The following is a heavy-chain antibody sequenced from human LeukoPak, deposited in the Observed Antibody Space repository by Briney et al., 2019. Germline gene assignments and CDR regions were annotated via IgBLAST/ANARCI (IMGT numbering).Heavy chain of an antibody. J-gene: IGHJ4*02. Sequence: SETLSLTCAVSGGSISSSYWWSWVRQPPGKGLEWIGEVYHSGSTNYSPSLKSRVTLSVDKSKNQFSLRLSSVTAADTAVYYCAGAYCGGDCYSGRTFDYWGQGTLVTVSS. D-gene: IGHD2-21*02. CDR1: GGSISSSYW. V-gene: IGHV4-4*02. CDR3: AGAYCGGDCYSGRTFDY. CDR2: VYHSGST.